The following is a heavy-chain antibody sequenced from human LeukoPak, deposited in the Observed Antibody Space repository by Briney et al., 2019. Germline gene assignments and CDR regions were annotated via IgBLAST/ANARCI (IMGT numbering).Heavy chain of an antibody. V-gene: IGHV4-4*07. CDR3: ARGDSSSWSEFDL. Sequence: KPSETLSLTCTVSGGSISSYYWNWIRQPAGKGPEWIGRIYISGSTSYNPSLKSRVTLSVDTSKNQFSLKLFSVTAADTAVYYCARGDSSSWSEFDLWGQGTLVTVSS. D-gene: IGHD6-13*01. CDR2: IYISGST. CDR1: GGSISSYY. J-gene: IGHJ5*02.